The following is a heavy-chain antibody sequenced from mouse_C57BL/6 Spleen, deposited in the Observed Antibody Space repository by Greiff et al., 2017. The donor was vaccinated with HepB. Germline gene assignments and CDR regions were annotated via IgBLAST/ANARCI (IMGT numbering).Heavy chain of an antibody. CDR2: IDPENGDT. V-gene: IGHV14-4*01. CDR3: TLYYYGSGDY. D-gene: IGHD1-1*01. Sequence: VQLQQSGAELVRPGASVKLSCTASGFNIKDDYMHWVKQRPEQGLEWIGWIDPENGDTEYASKFQGKATITADTSSNTAYLQLSSLTSEDTAVYYCTLYYYGSGDYWGQGTTLTVSS. J-gene: IGHJ2*01. CDR1: GFNIKDDY.